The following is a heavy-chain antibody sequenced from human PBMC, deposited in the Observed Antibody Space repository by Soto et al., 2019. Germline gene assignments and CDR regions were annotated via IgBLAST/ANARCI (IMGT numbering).Heavy chain of an antibody. CDR3: VRYGAAANY. CDR2: MNPNSGTT. J-gene: IGHJ4*02. V-gene: IGHV1-8*01. CDR1: GYTFTTYN. D-gene: IGHD2-8*01. Sequence: ASVKVSCKSSGYTFTTYNINWVRQATVQGLEWMGWMNPNSGTTGYAQKLQDRITLTRDISTTTAYMQLSSLRSDDTAIYFCVRYGAAANYWGQGTQVTFSS.